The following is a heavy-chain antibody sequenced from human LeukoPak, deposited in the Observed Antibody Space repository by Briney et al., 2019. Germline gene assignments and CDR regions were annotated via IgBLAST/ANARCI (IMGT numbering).Heavy chain of an antibody. D-gene: IGHD3-10*01. V-gene: IGHV1-18*01. CDR2: ISAYNGNT. J-gene: IGHJ5*02. Sequence: GASVKVSCKASGYTFTSYGISWVRQAPGQGLEWMGWISAYNGNTNYAQNLQGRVTMTTDTSTSTAYMELRSLRSDDTAVYYCARDAREVLLWFGEFFPWGQGTLVTVSS. CDR3: ARDAREVLLWFGEFFP. CDR1: GYTFTSYG.